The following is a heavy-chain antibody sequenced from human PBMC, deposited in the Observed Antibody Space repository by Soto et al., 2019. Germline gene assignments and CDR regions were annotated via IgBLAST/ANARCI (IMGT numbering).Heavy chain of an antibody. D-gene: IGHD1-1*01. CDR2: IYYSGST. CDR3: ARRYGYSFDY. Sequence: GYIYYSGSTNYNPSLKSRVTISVDTSKNQFSLKLSSVTAADTAVYYCARRYGYSFDYWGQGTLVTVSS. J-gene: IGHJ4*02. V-gene: IGHV4-59*08.